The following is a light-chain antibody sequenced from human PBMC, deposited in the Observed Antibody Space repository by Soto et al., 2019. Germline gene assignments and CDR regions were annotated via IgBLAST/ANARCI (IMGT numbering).Light chain of an antibody. J-gene: IGLJ2*01. CDR3: RSYAASNFVL. CDR2: EVS. Sequence: QSALTQPPSASGSPGQSVTISCTGTSNDVGGYNYVSWFQQHPGKAPKLLIYEVSKRPSGIADRFSGSKSGNTASLTVSGLQAEDEADYYCRSYAASNFVLFGGGTKLTVL. CDR1: SNDVGGYNY. V-gene: IGLV2-8*01.